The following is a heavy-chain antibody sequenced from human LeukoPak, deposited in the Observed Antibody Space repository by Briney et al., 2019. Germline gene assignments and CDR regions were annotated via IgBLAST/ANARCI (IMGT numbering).Heavy chain of an antibody. CDR1: GGSISSSSYY. CDR2: IYYSGST. J-gene: IGHJ6*03. V-gene: IGHV4-39*07. CDR3: ARDLGDFWSGYYTGPYYYYMDV. D-gene: IGHD3-3*01. Sequence: SETLSLTCTVSGGSISSSSYYWGWIRQPPGKGLEWIGSIYYSGSTYYNPSLKSRVTISVDTSKNQFSLKLSSVTAADTAVYYCARDLGDFWSGYYTGPYYYYMDVWGKGTTVTVSS.